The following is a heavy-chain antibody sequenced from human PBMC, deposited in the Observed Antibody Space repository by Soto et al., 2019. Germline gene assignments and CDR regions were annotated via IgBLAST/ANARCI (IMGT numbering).Heavy chain of an antibody. CDR1: GFSLTTSGVG. CDR2: IYWDDDK. J-gene: IGHJ4*02. Sequence: QITLNESGPTVVKPAETLTLTCTFSGFSLTTSGVGVGWIRQSPGKAPEWLALIYWDDDKRYSASLKSRLTITKYTSKNQVFLTIASVDPADTATYYCAHRILRTVFGLVTTTAIYFDFWGQGTPVVVSS. V-gene: IGHV2-5*02. D-gene: IGHD3-3*01. CDR3: AHRILRTVFGLVTTTAIYFDF.